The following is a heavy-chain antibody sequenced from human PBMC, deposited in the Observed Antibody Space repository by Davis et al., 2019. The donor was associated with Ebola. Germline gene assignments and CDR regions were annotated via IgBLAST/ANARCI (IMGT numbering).Heavy chain of an antibody. CDR2: IRYDGSHK. D-gene: IGHD4-11*01. J-gene: IGHJ6*03. CDR3: AKEPTSQEEGYMDV. CDR1: GFNFSTFG. V-gene: IGHV3-30*02. Sequence: PGGSLRLSCVTSGFNFSTFGMHWVRHTPGKGLEWVAFIRYDGSHKYSADSVRGRFTISRDNSKNTLYLQMNSLRAEETAVYYCAKEPTSQEEGYMDVWGKGTTVTVSS.